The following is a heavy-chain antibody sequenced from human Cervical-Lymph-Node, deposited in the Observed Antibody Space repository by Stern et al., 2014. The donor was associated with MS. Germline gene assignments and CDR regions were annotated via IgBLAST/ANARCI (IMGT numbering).Heavy chain of an antibody. CDR2: IIPVFGTT. CDR3: ARDQGDYGSGSEDSWFDP. CDR1: RDSFSHYA. J-gene: IGHJ5*02. Sequence: VQLVQSGAEVKKPGSSVKVSCKASRDSFSHYALSWVRQAPGQGLEWMGGIIPVFGTTSYTQKFRGRVTITADTSTNIAYMELRNLRFEDTAVYFCARDQGDYGSGSEDSWFDPWGQGTLVTVSS. D-gene: IGHD3-10*01. V-gene: IGHV1-69*06.